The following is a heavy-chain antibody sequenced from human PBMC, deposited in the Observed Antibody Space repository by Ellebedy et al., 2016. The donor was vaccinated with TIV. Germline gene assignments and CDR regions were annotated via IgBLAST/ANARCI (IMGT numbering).Heavy chain of an antibody. CDR2: IWSDGSSK. V-gene: IGHV3-33*01. J-gene: IGHJ3*01. CDR1: GFPFSTYV. Sequence: GGSLRLSCAASGFPFSTYVMHWVRQAPGKGLGWAAVIWSDGSSKYYADSVKGRFTISGDSSKNTVYLQMTSLRADDTAVYYCARGGYCSSTSCAPADAFDVWGPGTEVTISS. D-gene: IGHD2-2*01. CDR3: ARGGYCSSTSCAPADAFDV.